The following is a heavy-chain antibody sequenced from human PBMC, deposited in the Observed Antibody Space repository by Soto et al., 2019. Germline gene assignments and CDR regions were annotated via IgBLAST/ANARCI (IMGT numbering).Heavy chain of an antibody. J-gene: IGHJ4*02. V-gene: IGHV3-23*01. Sequence: EVQLLESGGGLVQPGGSLRLSCAASGFTFSSYAMRWVRQAPVKGLEWVSAISGSGGSTYYADSVKGRFTISRDNSKNTLYLQMNSLRAEDTAVYYCESRGSGSYYDYWGQGTLVTVSS. CDR2: ISGSGGST. CDR1: GFTFSSYA. D-gene: IGHD1-26*01. CDR3: ESRGSGSYYDY.